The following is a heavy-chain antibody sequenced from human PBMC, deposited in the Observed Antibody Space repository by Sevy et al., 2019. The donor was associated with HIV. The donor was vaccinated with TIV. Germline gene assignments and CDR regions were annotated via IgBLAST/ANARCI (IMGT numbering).Heavy chain of an antibody. CDR1: GFTVSSNY. J-gene: IGHJ3*02. V-gene: IGHV3-53*01. Sequence: GGSLRLSCAASGFTVSSNYMSWVRQAPGKGLEWVSVIYSGGSTYYADSVKGRFTISRDNSKNTLYLQMTSLRAEDMAVYYCASPGLCGGDCYGDAFDIWGQGTMVTVSS. CDR3: ASPGLCGGDCYGDAFDI. CDR2: IYSGGST. D-gene: IGHD2-21*02.